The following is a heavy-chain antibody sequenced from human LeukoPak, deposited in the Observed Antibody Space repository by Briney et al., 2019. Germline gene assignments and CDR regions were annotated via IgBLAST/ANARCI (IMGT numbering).Heavy chain of an antibody. CDR3: AKELLGYCSGGSCYQYDAFDI. CDR1: GFTFISYG. J-gene: IGHJ3*02. CDR2: ISYDGSNK. V-gene: IGHV3-30*18. D-gene: IGHD2-15*01. Sequence: GGSLRLSCAASGFTFISYGMHGVRPAPCKGVEWVAVISYDGSNKYYADSVKGRFTISRDNSKNTLYLQMNSLRAEDTAVYYCAKELLGYCSGGSCYQYDAFDIWGQGTMVTVSS.